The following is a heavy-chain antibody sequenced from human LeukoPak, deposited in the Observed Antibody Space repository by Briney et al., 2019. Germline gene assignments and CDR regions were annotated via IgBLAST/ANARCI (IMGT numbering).Heavy chain of an antibody. Sequence: SETLSLTCTFSVDSSSNFYWNWVRQPAGTGLEWIGRIFSRGIPNYNPSLRCRVTISVDTSKNHFALKLTAVTAADSAVYYYARGREYGDFFDSWGQGILVTVSS. D-gene: IGHD4-17*01. CDR3: ARGREYGDFFDS. CDR1: VDSSSNFY. V-gene: IGHV4-4*07. J-gene: IGHJ4*02. CDR2: IFSRGIP.